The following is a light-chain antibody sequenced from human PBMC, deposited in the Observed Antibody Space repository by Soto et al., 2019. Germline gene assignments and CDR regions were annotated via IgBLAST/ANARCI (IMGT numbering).Light chain of an antibody. Sequence: DIQMTQSPSTLCASVGDRVTITYRAGQSISSWLAWYQQKPGKAPKLLIYDASSLESGVPSRFSGSGSGTEFTLTISSLQPDDFATYYCQQYNSYWTFGQGTKVDI. CDR1: QSISSW. CDR2: DAS. V-gene: IGKV1-5*01. CDR3: QQYNSYWT. J-gene: IGKJ1*01.